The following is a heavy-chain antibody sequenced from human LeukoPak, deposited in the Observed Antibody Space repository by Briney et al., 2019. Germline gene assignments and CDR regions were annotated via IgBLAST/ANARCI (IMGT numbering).Heavy chain of an antibody. J-gene: IGHJ4*02. CDR2: IRYDGSNK. D-gene: IGHD3-10*01. Sequence: GGSLRLSCAASGFTFSSYGMHWVRQAPGKGLEWVAFIRYDGSNKYYADSVKGRFTISRDDSKNTLYVQMNSLRAEDTAVYYCARDSSTYYYGSGSYGGSVDYWGQGTLVTVSS. CDR1: GFTFSSYG. V-gene: IGHV3-30*02. CDR3: ARDSSTYYYGSGSYGGSVDY.